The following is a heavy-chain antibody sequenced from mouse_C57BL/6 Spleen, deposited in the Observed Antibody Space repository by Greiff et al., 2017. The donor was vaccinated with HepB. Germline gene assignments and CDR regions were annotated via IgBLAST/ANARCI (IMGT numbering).Heavy chain of an antibody. V-gene: IGHV1-64*01. J-gene: IGHJ4*01. CDR1: GYTFTSYW. CDR2: IHPNSGST. D-gene: IGHD2-3*01. Sequence: VKLQQPGAELVKPGASVKLSCKASGYTFTSYWMHWVKQRPGQGLEWIGMIHPNSGSTNYNEKFKSKATLTVDKSSSTAYMQLSSLTSEDSAVYYCARDLRDGYRAMDYWGQGTSVTVSS. CDR3: ARDLRDGYRAMDY.